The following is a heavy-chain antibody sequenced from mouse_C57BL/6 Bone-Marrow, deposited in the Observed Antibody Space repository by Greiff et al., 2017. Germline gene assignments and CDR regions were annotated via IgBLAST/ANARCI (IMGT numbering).Heavy chain of an antibody. CDR3: ARWTTSYYFDY. J-gene: IGHJ2*01. Sequence: EVQLQESGPGLAKPSQTLSLTCSVTGYSITRDYWNWIRKFPGNKLEYMGYISYSGSTYYNPSLKSRISITRDTSKNQYYLQLNSVTTEDTATYYCARWTTSYYFDYWGQGTTLTVSS. CDR1: GYSITRDY. CDR2: ISYSGST. D-gene: IGHD5-5*01. V-gene: IGHV3-8*01.